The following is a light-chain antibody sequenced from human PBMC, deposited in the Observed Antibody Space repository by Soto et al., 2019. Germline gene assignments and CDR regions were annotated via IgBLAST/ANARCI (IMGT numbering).Light chain of an antibody. CDR3: SSYTTSDTPLYV. Sequence: QSALTQPASVSGSPGQSITISCTGTSSDVGGYNYVSWYQQHPGKAPKLMIYEVTNRHSGVSNRFSGSKSGNTASLTISGLQAEDESDYYCSSYTTSDTPLYVFGTGTKLTVL. V-gene: IGLV2-14*01. CDR2: EVT. CDR1: SSDVGGYNY. J-gene: IGLJ1*01.